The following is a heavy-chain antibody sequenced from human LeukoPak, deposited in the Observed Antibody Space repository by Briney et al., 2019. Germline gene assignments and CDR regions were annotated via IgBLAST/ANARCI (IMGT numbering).Heavy chain of an antibody. CDR3: ARDLGGQQLVEDCFDY. V-gene: IGHV3-30*04. CDR1: GFNFCCYA. J-gene: IGHJ4*02. D-gene: IGHD6-13*01. CDR2: LSYDGSNK. Sequence: GGPLRLSCAASGFNFCCYAKLGVRQAPGKGLEGGAVLSYDGSNKYYADSVKGRFTISRDNSKNTLYLQMNSLRAEDTAVYYCARDLGGQQLVEDCFDYWGQGTLVTVSS.